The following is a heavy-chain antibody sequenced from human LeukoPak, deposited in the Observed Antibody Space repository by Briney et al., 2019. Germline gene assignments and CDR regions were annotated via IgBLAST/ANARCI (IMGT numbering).Heavy chain of an antibody. V-gene: IGHV3-53*01. Sequence: PGGSLRLSCAASGFAFDDYAMHWVRQAPGKGLEWVSVIYSGGSTYYADSVKGRFTISRDNSKNTLYLQMNSLRAEDTAVYYCARIVGTEAAECFQHWGQGTLVTVSS. CDR1: GFAFDDYA. J-gene: IGHJ1*01. CDR2: IYSGGST. D-gene: IGHD1-26*01. CDR3: ARIVGTEAAECFQH.